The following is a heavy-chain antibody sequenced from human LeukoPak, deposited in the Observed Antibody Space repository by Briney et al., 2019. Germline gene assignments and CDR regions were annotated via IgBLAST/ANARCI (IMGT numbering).Heavy chain of an antibody. CDR2: INTDGTST. Sequence: GGSLRLSCAASGFSFSNYWMHWVRQTPGKGLVWVSRINTDGTSTSYADSVKGRFTISRANAKNTLYLQVNSLRAEDTALYFCARSDSGDVDYWGQGTLVTVSS. D-gene: IGHD3-10*01. J-gene: IGHJ4*02. CDR1: GFSFSNYW. CDR3: ARSDSGDVDY. V-gene: IGHV3-74*01.